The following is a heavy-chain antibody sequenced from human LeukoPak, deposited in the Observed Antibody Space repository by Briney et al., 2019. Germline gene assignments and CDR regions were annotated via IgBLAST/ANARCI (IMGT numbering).Heavy chain of an antibody. CDR1: GYSFTSYW. CDR3: ASGAAAGKRYFDL. V-gene: IGHV5-51*03. D-gene: IGHD6-13*01. Sequence: GESLKISCKGTGYSFTSYWIGWVRQMPGKGLEWMGIMYPGDSDTRYSPSFQGQVTISADKSISTAYLQWSSLKASDTAMYYCASGAAAGKRYFDLWGRGTLVTVPS. CDR2: MYPGDSDT. J-gene: IGHJ2*01.